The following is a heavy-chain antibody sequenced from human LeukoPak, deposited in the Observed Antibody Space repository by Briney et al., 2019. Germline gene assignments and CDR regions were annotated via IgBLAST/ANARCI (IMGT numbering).Heavy chain of an antibody. D-gene: IGHD2-2*01. CDR2: ISGSGGST. CDR1: GFTFSSYA. Sequence: GGSLRLSCAASGFTFSSYAMSWVRQAPGRGLEWVSAISGSGGSTYYADSVKGRFTISRDNSKNTLYLQMNSLRAEDTAVYYCAILQVYCSSTSCYPVDYWGQGTLVTVSS. V-gene: IGHV3-23*01. CDR3: AILQVYCSSTSCYPVDY. J-gene: IGHJ4*02.